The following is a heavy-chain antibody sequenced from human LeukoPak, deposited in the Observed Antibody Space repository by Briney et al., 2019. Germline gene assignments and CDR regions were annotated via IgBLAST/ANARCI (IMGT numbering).Heavy chain of an antibody. D-gene: IGHD2-15*01. CDR3: AREDYCSGGSCYSGYFQH. Sequence: LETLSLTCTVSGGSISSYYWSWIRQPPGKGLEWIGYIYYSGTTNYNPSLKSRVTISVDTSKNQFSLKLSSVTAADTAVYYCAREDYCSGGSCYSGYFQHWGQGTLVTVSS. CDR1: GGSISSYY. J-gene: IGHJ1*01. CDR2: IYYSGTT. V-gene: IGHV4-59*01.